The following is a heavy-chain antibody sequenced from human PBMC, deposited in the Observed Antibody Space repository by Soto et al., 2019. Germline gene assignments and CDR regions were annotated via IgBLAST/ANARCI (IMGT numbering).Heavy chain of an antibody. D-gene: IGHD6-13*01. CDR2: LSYDGSNE. V-gene: IGHV3-30*18. J-gene: IGHJ6*02. Sequence: QVQLVESGGGVVQPGRSLRLSCAASGFTFSSFGMHWVRQAPGKGLEWVTILSYDGSNEYYADSVKGRFTISRDNSKNTLYLQMNSLRPEDTAVYYCAKDLGAAALFYYGMDVWGQGTTVTVSS. CDR1: GFTFSSFG. CDR3: AKDLGAAALFYYGMDV.